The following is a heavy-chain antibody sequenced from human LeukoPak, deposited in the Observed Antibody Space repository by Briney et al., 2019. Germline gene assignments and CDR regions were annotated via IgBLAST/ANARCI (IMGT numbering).Heavy chain of an antibody. J-gene: IGHJ4*02. Sequence: GGSLRLSCAASGFTLSSYGMHWVRQAPGKGLEWVAVISYDGSNKYYADSVKGRFTISRDNSKNTLYLQMNSLRAEDTAVYYCAKDPEYYYDSSGYFDYWGQGTLVTVSS. CDR3: AKDPEYYYDSSGYFDY. CDR2: ISYDGSNK. CDR1: GFTLSSYG. D-gene: IGHD3-22*01. V-gene: IGHV3-30*18.